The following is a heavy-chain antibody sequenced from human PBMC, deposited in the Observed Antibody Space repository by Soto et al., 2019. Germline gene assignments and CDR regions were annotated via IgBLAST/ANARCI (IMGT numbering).Heavy chain of an antibody. Sequence: QVQLVQSGAEVKKPGASVKVSCKASGYTFTSYDINWVRQATGQGLEWMGWMNPNSGNTGYAQKCQGRDTMTRNTSISTAYMELSSLGSADTAVYYCERDRSGAWFDPWGQGTLVTVSS. D-gene: IGHD3-10*01. CDR2: MNPNSGNT. V-gene: IGHV1-8*01. CDR1: GYTFTSYD. J-gene: IGHJ5*02. CDR3: ERDRSGAWFDP.